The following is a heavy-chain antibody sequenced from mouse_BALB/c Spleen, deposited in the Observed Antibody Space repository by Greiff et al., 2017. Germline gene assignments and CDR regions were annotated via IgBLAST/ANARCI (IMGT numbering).Heavy chain of an antibody. CDR2: INPSSGYT. V-gene: IGHV1-4*02. J-gene: IGHJ3*01. CDR1: GYTFTSYT. CDR3: ARRYYGSSPWFAY. Sequence: VKLQESAAELARPGASVKMSCKASGYTFTSYTMHWVKQRPGQGLEWIGYINPSSGYTEYNQKFKDKTTLTADKSSSTAYMQLSSLTSEDSAVYYCARRYYGSSPWFAYWGQGTLVTVSA. D-gene: IGHD1-1*01.